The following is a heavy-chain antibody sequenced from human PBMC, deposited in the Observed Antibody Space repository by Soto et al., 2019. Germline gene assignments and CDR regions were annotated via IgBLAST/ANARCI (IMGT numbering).Heavy chain of an antibody. J-gene: IGHJ4*02. CDR2: IRSDGSDT. Sequence: EVQLVESGGGLVQPGGSLRLSCAASGFTFSHYWMHWVRQAPGKGLVWVSRIRSDGSDTTYTGSVKGRFTISRDNAKNTLVLQMNSLRAEDTAVYYCAIVITAGSRSFDYWGQGTLVTVSS. CDR3: AIVITAGSRSFDY. CDR1: GFTFSHYW. D-gene: IGHD3-22*01. V-gene: IGHV3-74*01.